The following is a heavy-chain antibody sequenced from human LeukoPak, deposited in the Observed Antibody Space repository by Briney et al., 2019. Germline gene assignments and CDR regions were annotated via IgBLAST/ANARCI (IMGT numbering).Heavy chain of an antibody. CDR3: ARDGTVSNYDFWSGPDGWFDP. V-gene: IGHV3-21*05. CDR2: ISSSSSYT. Sequence: GGSLRLSCAASGFTFSSYSMNWVRQAPGKGLEWVSYISSSSSYTNYADSVKGRSTISRDNAKNSLYLQMNSLRAEDTAVYYCARDGTVSNYDFWSGPDGWFDPWGQGTLVTVSS. CDR1: GFTFSSYS. J-gene: IGHJ5*02. D-gene: IGHD3-3*01.